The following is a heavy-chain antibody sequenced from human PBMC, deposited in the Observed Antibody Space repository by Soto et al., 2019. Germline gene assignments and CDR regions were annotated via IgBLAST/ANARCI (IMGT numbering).Heavy chain of an antibody. D-gene: IGHD5-18*01. CDR3: ARDYSSYGGAFDI. V-gene: IGHV3-48*01. CDR1: GFTFSSYS. Sequence: GGSLRLSCAASGFTFSSYSMNWVRQAPGKGLGWVSYISSSSSTIYYADSVKGRFTISRDNAKNSLYLQMNSLRAEDTAVYYCARDYSSYGGAFDIWGQGTMVTVSS. J-gene: IGHJ3*02. CDR2: ISSSSSTI.